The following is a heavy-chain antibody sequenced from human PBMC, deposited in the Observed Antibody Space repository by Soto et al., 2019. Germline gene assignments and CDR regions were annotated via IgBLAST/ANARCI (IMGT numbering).Heavy chain of an antibody. CDR3: ASSSPFHY. V-gene: IGHV4-39*01. Sequence: SETLSLTSSVSSASLSSSTYYWSWIRQPPGRGPEWIGSIYYSGNTYYKPSLKSRVSISIDTSRNQFSLKLTSVTAADTGVYYCASSSPFHYWGPGILVT. D-gene: IGHD6-6*01. CDR1: SASLSSSTYY. CDR2: IYYSGNT. J-gene: IGHJ4*02.